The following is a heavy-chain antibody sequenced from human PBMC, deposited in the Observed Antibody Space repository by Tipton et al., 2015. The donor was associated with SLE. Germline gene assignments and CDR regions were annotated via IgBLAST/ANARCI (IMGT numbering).Heavy chain of an antibody. CDR2: IYYSGST. Sequence: TLSLTCSVFGGSISSHYWTWIRQPPGKGLEWIWSIYYSGSTYYNPSLKSRVTISVDTSKNQFSLKLSSVTAADTAVYYCARLTAITILNNWFDPWGQGTLVTVSS. D-gene: IGHD3-9*01. CDR1: GGSISSHY. V-gene: IGHV4-39*07. J-gene: IGHJ5*02. CDR3: ARLTAITILNNWFDP.